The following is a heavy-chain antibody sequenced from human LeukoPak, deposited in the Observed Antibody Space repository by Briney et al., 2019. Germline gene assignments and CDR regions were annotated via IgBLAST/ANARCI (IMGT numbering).Heavy chain of an antibody. V-gene: IGHV4-4*07. J-gene: IGHJ5*02. CDR2: IYTSGST. Sequence: SETLSLTCTVSGGSISSYYWSWIRQPAGKGLEWIGRIYTSGSTNYNPSLKSRVTISVDTSKNQFSLKLSPVTAADTAVYYCARETYGSGSYGENWFDPWGQGTLVTVSS. D-gene: IGHD3-10*01. CDR1: GGSISSYY. CDR3: ARETYGSGSYGENWFDP.